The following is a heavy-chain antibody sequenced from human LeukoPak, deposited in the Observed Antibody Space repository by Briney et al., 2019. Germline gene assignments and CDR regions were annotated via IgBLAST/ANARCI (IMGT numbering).Heavy chain of an antibody. CDR2: VYHSGST. CDR3: ARHGNYYDTSQSDP. J-gene: IGHJ5*02. CDR1: GYSISSGYY. D-gene: IGHD3-22*01. V-gene: IGHV4-38-2*01. Sequence: SETLSLXCAVSGYSISSGYYWGWIRQPPGKGLEWIGSVYHSGSTYYNPSLKSRVTISVDTSKNQFSLKLSSVTAADTAVYYCARHGNYYDTSQSDPWGQGTLVTVSS.